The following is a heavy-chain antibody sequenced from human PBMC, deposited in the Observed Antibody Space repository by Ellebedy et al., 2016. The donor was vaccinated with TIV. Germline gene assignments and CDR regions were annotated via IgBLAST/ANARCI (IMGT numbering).Heavy chain of an antibody. V-gene: IGHV3-7*01. CDR3: TRDNRDHDFWSGDPYYYYYYTDI. J-gene: IGHJ6*03. Sequence: GGSLRLXXAASGFTFSSYAMHWVRQAPGKGLEWVATINEDGTEESYVDSVKGRFTISRDNAKNSLFLHMSGLGPEDTAVYYCTRDNRDHDFWSGDPYYYYYYTDIWGRGTTVTVSS. CDR2: INEDGTEE. D-gene: IGHD3-3*01. CDR1: GFTFSSYA.